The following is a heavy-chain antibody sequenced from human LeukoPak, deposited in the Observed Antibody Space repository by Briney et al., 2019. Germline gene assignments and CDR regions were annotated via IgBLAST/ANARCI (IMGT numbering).Heavy chain of an antibody. CDR3: GHRPEMATSLGV. Sequence: SGPTLVNPTQTLTLTCTFSGFSLSTSGVPVGWIRQPPGKALEWLALMYWDDDKRYSPSLKSRLTITKDTSKNQVVLTMTNMDPVDTATYYCGHRPEMATSLGVWGQGTMVSVCS. CDR2: MYWDDDK. J-gene: IGHJ3*01. V-gene: IGHV2-5*02. D-gene: IGHD5-24*01. CDR1: GFSLSTSGVP.